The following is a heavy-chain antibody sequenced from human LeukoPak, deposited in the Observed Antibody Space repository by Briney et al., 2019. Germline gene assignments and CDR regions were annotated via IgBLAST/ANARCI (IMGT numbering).Heavy chain of an antibody. J-gene: IGHJ4*02. V-gene: IGHV1-18*01. CDR2: ISAYNGNT. D-gene: IGHD1-26*01. Sequence: GASVKVSCKASGYTFTTYGISWVRQAPGQGLEWMGWISAYNGNTNYAQKVQGRVTMTTDTSTSTAYMELRSLRSDDTAVYYCARLDSGSYPAVVDYWGQGTLVTVSS. CDR1: GYTFTTYG. CDR3: ARLDSGSYPAVVDY.